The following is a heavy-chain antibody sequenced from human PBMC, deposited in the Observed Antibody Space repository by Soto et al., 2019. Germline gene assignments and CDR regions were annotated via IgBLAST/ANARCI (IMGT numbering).Heavy chain of an antibody. CDR1: GFTFDTNV. CDR2: ISAGGGTT. V-gene: IGHV3-23*01. CDR3: AKVRRDFAWLSELDYFDY. J-gene: IGHJ4*02. Sequence: PGGSLRRSWAASGFTFDTNVMTWVRQVPGKGLEWVSAISAGGGTTYYADPVKGRFTISRDNSKNMLYLQMNSLRAEDTAVYYCAKVRRDFAWLSELDYFDYWGQGTPVTVSS. D-gene: IGHD3-9*01.